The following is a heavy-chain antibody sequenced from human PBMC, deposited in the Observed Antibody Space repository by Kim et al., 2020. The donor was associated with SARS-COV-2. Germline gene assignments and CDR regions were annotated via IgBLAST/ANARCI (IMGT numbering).Heavy chain of an antibody. J-gene: IGHJ4*02. V-gene: IGHV4-34*01. Sequence: SETLSLTCAVYGGSFSGYYWSWIRQPPGKGLEWIGEINHSGSTNYNPSLKSRVTISVDTSKNQFSLKLSSVTAADTAVYYCASLLGYYDSSGYLDYWGQGTLVTVSS. CDR1: GGSFSGYY. CDR3: ASLLGYYDSSGYLDY. CDR2: INHSGST. D-gene: IGHD3-22*01.